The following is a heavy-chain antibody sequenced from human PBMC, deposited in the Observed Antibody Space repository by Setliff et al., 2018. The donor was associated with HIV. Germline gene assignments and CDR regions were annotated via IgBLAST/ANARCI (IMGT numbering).Heavy chain of an antibody. Sequence: SETLSLTCAVSGGSFSGYYWSWIRQPPGKGLEWIGEINHSGSTNYKSSLKSRVTISIDKSKNDFSLKLSSVTAADTAVYYCARKDIVVVPAAAPPYYFYYMDVWGKGTTVTSP. J-gene: IGHJ6*03. D-gene: IGHD2-2*01. CDR3: ARKDIVVVPAAAPPYYFYYMDV. CDR1: GGSFSGYY. V-gene: IGHV4-34*01. CDR2: INHSGST.